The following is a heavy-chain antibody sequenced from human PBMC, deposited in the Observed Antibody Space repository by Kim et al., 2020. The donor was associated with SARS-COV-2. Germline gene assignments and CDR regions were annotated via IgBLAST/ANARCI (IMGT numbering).Heavy chain of an antibody. D-gene: IGHD3-22*01. Sequence: YAQGFTGRFVFSLDTSVSTAYLQISSLKAEDTAVYYCARDSVVNPDAFDIWGQGTMVTVSS. V-gene: IGHV7-4-1*02. CDR3: ARDSVVNPDAFDI. J-gene: IGHJ3*02.